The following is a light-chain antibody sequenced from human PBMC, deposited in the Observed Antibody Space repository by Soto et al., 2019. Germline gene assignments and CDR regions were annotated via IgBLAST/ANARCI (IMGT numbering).Light chain of an antibody. CDR3: GTWDNSLTIYV. CDR2: EDN. J-gene: IGLJ1*01. Sequence: QSVLTQPPSVSAAPGQKVTISCSGTSSIIGNNYVSWYQHFPGTAPKLLIYEDNKRPSEIPDRFSGSKSGTSATLGITGLQTGDEADYYCGTWDNSLTIYVFATGTKVTDL. V-gene: IGLV1-51*02. CDR1: SSIIGNNY.